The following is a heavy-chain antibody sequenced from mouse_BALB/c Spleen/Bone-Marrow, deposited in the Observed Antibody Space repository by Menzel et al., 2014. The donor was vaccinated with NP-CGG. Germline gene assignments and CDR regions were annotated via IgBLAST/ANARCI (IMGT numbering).Heavy chain of an antibody. Sequence: VQLQQSGPELVKPGASVKISCKASGYTFTDYNMHWVKQSHGKSXEWIGYIYPYNGSTGYNQKFKSKATLTVDTSSNTAYMELRSLTSEDSAVYYCAREGGHYDALDFWGQGTSVTVSS. CDR1: GYTFTDYN. CDR2: IYPYNGST. D-gene: IGHD2-13*01. V-gene: IGHV1S29*02. CDR3: AREGGHYDALDF. J-gene: IGHJ4*01.